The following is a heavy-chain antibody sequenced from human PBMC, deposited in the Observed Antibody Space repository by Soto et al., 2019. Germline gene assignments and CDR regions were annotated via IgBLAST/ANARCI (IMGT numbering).Heavy chain of an antibody. CDR3: AGAPINWNYEGISNEN. V-gene: IGHV1-18*01. CDR2: ISAYNGNT. J-gene: IGHJ4*02. Sequence: QVQLVQSGAEVKKPGASVKVSCKASGYTFTSYGISWVRQAPGQGLEWMGWISAYNGNTNYAQKLQGRVTMTKDTSTRTAYMELRSLRSDDTAVYYCAGAPINWNYEGISNENWGQGTLVTVSS. CDR1: GYTFTSYG. D-gene: IGHD1-7*01.